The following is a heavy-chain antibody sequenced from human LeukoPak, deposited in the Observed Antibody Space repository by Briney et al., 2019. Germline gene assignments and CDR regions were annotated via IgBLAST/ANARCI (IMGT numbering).Heavy chain of an antibody. J-gene: IGHJ3*02. Sequence: GRSLRLSCAASGFTYSNFWMSWVRQAPGKGLEWVANIKQDGSEKYYLDSVKGRFTISRDNAKNSLYLQVNSLRAEDTAVYYCAREGGTYDSSGYYQAYDAFDIWGQGTMVTVSS. V-gene: IGHV3-7*05. CDR2: IKQDGSEK. CDR1: GFTYSNFW. CDR3: AREGGTYDSSGYYQAYDAFDI. D-gene: IGHD3-22*01.